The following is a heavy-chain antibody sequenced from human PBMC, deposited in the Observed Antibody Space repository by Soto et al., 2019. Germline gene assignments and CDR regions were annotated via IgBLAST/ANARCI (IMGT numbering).Heavy chain of an antibody. CDR3: AREPFDILTGYYNYGMDV. V-gene: IGHV1-18*01. CDR1: GYTFTSYG. J-gene: IGHJ6*02. CDR2: ISAYNGNT. Sequence: QVQLVQSGAEVKKPGASVKVSCKASGYTFTSYGISWVRQAPGQGLEWMGWISAYNGNTNYAQKLQGRVTMTTDTSTSTAYMELRSLRSDDTAVYYCAREPFDILTGYYNYGMDVWGQGTTVTVSS. D-gene: IGHD3-9*01.